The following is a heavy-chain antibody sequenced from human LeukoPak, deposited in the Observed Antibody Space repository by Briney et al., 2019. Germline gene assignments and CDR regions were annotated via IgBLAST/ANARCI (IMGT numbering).Heavy chain of an antibody. D-gene: IGHD4-17*01. CDR1: GLTVSSTY. V-gene: IGHV3-66*01. Sequence: GGSLRLSCVISGLTVSSTYMSWVRQAPGKGLEWVAVIYSGGTTNYADSVKGRFIVYRDSSKNTLYLQMNSLRAEDTAVYYCASKVTTGYWGQGTLVTVSS. CDR3: ASKVTTGY. J-gene: IGHJ4*02. CDR2: IYSGGTT.